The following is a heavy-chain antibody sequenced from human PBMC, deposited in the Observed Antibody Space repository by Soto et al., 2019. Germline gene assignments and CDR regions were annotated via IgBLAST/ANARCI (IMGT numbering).Heavy chain of an antibody. CDR2: ISSSSSTI. J-gene: IGHJ4*02. V-gene: IGHV3-48*01. Sequence: EVQLVESGGGLVQPGGSLRLSCAASGFTFSSYSMNWVRQAPGKGLEWVSYISSSSSTIYYADSVKGRFTISRDNAKNSLYLQMNSLRAEDTAVYYCARVGRDIVVVPARVDYWGQGTLVTVSS. CDR3: ARVGRDIVVVPARVDY. D-gene: IGHD2-2*01. CDR1: GFTFSSYS.